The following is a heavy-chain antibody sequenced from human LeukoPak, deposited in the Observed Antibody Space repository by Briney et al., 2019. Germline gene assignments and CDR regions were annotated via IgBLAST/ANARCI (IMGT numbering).Heavy chain of an antibody. CDR3: ARPMSGYRPNDAFDI. CDR1: GGSFSGYY. J-gene: IGHJ3*02. Sequence: SETLSLTCAVYGGSFSGYYWSWIRQPPGKGLEWIGEINHSGSTNYNPSLKSRVTISVDTSKNQFSLRLSSVTAADTAVYYCARPMSGYRPNDAFDIWGQGTMVTVSS. V-gene: IGHV4-34*01. CDR2: INHSGST. D-gene: IGHD3-3*01.